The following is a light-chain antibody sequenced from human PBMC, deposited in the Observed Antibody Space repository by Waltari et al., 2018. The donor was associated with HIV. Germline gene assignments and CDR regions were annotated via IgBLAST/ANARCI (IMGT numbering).Light chain of an antibody. Sequence: QSALTQPASVSGSPGQSITISCTGTSSDVGGYNYVSWYQQHPGKAPKLIIYDVTKRPSGVSNRFSGSKSGNTASLTISGLQAEDEADYYCNSCTSGTTWVFGGGTKLTVL. CDR2: DVT. V-gene: IGLV2-14*03. CDR1: SSDVGGYNY. CDR3: NSCTSGTTWV. J-gene: IGLJ3*02.